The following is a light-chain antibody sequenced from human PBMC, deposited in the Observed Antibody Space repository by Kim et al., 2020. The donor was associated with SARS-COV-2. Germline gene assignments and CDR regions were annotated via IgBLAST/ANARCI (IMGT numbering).Light chain of an antibody. CDR2: GTS. CDR1: QGIGTS. Sequence: AIQLAQSPSSLSASVGDRVTITCRASQGIGTSLAWYRQRPGKAPQLLMEGTSTLESGVPSGFTGSGSGTDFILTINSLQAEDVAVYYCQQYYSTPYTFGQGTKLEIK. CDR3: QQYYSTPYT. J-gene: IGKJ2*01. V-gene: IGKV1-13*02.